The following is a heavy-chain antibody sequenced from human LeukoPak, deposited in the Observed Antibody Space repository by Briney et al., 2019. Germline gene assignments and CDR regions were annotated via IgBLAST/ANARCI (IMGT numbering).Heavy chain of an antibody. CDR3: AKDHYYDSSGYWRPFDY. D-gene: IGHD3-22*01. CDR1: GFTFSSYA. J-gene: IGHJ4*02. CDR2: ISGSGGST. Sequence: GGSLRLSCAASGFTFSSYAMSWVRQAPGKGLEWVSAISGSGGSTYYADSVKGRFTISRDNSKNTLYLQMNSLRAEDTAVYYCAKDHYYDSSGYWRPFDYWGQGTLVTVSS. V-gene: IGHV3-23*01.